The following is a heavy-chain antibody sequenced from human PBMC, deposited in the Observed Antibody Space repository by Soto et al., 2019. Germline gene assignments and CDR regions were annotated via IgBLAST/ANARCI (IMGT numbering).Heavy chain of an antibody. V-gene: IGHV3-23*01. Sequence: GGSLRLSCAASGFTFSSYAMSWVRPAPGKGLEWVSAISGSGGSTYYADSVKGRFTISRDNSKNTLYLQMNSLRAEDTAVYYCAKGVKDITMVRGVKIYYFDYWGQGTLVTVSS. CDR2: ISGSGGST. D-gene: IGHD3-10*01. J-gene: IGHJ4*02. CDR1: GFTFSSYA. CDR3: AKGVKDITMVRGVKIYYFDY.